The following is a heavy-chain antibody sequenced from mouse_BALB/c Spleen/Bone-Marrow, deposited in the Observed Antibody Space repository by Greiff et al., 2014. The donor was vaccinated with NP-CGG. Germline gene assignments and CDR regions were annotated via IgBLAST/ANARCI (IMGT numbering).Heavy chain of an antibody. CDR3: VRGYYYGSSPFDY. CDR2: IWTGGGT. J-gene: IGHJ2*01. CDR1: GFSLTSYD. Sequence: VKLVESGPGLVAPSQILSITCTVSGFSLTSYDINWIRQSPGKGLEWLGVIWTGGGTNYNSAFMSRLSISKDNSKSQVFLKMNSLQTADTAIYFCVRGYYYGSSPFDYWGQGTTLTVSS. V-gene: IGHV2-9-2*01. D-gene: IGHD1-1*01.